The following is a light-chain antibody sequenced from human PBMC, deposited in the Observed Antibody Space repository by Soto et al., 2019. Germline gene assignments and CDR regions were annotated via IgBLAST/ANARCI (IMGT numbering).Light chain of an antibody. CDR1: TSDVGGSNY. V-gene: IGLV2-14*01. J-gene: IGLJ1*01. Sequence: QSVLTQPASVSGSPGQSITISCTGSTSDVGGSNYVSWYQQHPGRAPKRILYEVSHRPSGVSDRFSGSKSGNTASLTVSWLQAEDEADYYCSSYTIITTPYVFGSGTKLTVL. CDR2: EVS. CDR3: SSYTIITTPYV.